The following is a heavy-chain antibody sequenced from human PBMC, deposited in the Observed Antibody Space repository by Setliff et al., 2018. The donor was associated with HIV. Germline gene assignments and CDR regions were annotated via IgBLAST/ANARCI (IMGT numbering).Heavy chain of an antibody. Sequence: PSETLSLTCTVSGDSFNFNYYYWVWIRQPPGKGLEWIGSIYYSGSTYYNPSLKSRVTISVDTSKNQLSLSLTSVTAADTAAYYCARVRLTMIMMVDYFDQWGQGTLVTVSS. V-gene: IGHV4-39*07. CDR3: ARVRLTMIMMVDYFDQ. J-gene: IGHJ4*02. CDR1: GDSFNFNYYY. D-gene: IGHD3-22*01. CDR2: IYYSGST.